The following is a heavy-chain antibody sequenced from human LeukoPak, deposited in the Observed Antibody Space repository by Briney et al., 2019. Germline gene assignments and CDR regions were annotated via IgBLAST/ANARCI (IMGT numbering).Heavy chain of an antibody. CDR3: ARMHDDYSAPFDF. CDR1: GFTFSSYW. V-gene: IGHV3-74*01. Sequence: GGSLRLSCAASGFTFSSYWMHWVRQAPGKGLVWVSRINSDGSSTSYADSVKGRFTISRDNAKNTLYLQMNSLRAEDTAVYYCARMHDDYSAPFDFWGQGTLVTVSS. J-gene: IGHJ4*02. CDR2: INSDGSST. D-gene: IGHD4-11*01.